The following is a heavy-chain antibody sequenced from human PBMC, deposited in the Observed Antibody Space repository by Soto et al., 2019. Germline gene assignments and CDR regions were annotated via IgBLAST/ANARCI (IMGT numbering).Heavy chain of an antibody. CDR3: ASPSRSLIGSYYFDY. Sequence: QLQLHESGPGLVKPSETLSLTCTVSGGSIRSSLYYWGWIRQPPGKGLEWIASIYNSGSTSHNPSLQSRVTIXXDXSXXQFSLNLSSVTAADTAVYSCASPSRSLIGSYYFDYWGQGTLVTVSS. V-gene: IGHV4-39*01. D-gene: IGHD1-26*01. J-gene: IGHJ4*02. CDR2: IYNSGST. CDR1: GGSIRSSLYY.